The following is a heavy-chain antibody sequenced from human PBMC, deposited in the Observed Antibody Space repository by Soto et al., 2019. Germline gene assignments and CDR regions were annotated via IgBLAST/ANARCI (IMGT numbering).Heavy chain of an antibody. CDR2: IIPILGIA. Sequence: ASVKFSSKATGGTFSNYTISCPRQAPGPRLEWMGRIIPILGIANYAQKFQGRVTITADKSTSTAYMELSSLRSEDTAVYYCARSEGNGSGSYGVGYYYGMDVWGQGTTVTVSS. J-gene: IGHJ6*02. V-gene: IGHV1-69*02. CDR3: ARSEGNGSGSYGVGYYYGMDV. CDR1: GGTFSNYT. D-gene: IGHD3-10*01.